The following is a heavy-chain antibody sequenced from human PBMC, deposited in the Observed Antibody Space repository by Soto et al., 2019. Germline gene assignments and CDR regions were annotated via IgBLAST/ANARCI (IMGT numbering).Heavy chain of an antibody. V-gene: IGHV3-7*03. CDR3: ASWTGTDPGSPDV. CDR2: IKQDGSEK. CDR1: GFTFSSYW. J-gene: IGHJ6*02. Sequence: EVQLVESGGGLVQPGGSLRLSCAASGFTFSSYWMSWVRQAPGKGLEWVANIKQDGSEKYYVDSVKGRFTISRDNAKNSLYLQMNSLRAEDTAVYYCASWTGTDPGSPDVWGQGTTVTVSS. D-gene: IGHD1-7*01.